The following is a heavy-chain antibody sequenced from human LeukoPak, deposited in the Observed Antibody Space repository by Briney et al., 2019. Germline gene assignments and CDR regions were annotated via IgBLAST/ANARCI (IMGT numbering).Heavy chain of an antibody. Sequence: SQTLSLTCTVSGGSISSGDHYCSWIRQPPGKGLEWIGYIYYSGSTYYNPSLKSRVTISVDTSKNQFSLKLSSVTAADTAVYYCATWGIAVAGTFDYWGQGTLVTVST. CDR3: ATWGIAVAGTFDY. CDR1: GGSISSGDHY. CDR2: IYYSGST. J-gene: IGHJ4*02. D-gene: IGHD6-19*01. V-gene: IGHV4-30-4*01.